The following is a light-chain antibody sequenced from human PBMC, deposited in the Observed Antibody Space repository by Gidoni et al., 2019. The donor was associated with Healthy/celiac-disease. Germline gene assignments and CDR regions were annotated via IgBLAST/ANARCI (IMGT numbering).Light chain of an antibody. J-gene: IGLJ1*01. Sequence: QSALTQPASVSGSPGQSIAISCTGTSSDVGGYNSVSWYQQHPGKAPKLLIYDVRNRPSGVSNRFSGSKSGNTASLTISGLQAEDESDYYCSSFTSSSVYVFGTGTKVTVL. CDR2: DVR. CDR1: SSDVGGYNS. CDR3: SSFTSSSVYV. V-gene: IGLV2-14*03.